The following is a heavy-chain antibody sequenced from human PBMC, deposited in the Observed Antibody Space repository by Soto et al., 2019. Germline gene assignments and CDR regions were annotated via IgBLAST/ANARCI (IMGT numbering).Heavy chain of an antibody. CDR3: ARDESAFDLIWWFDP. V-gene: IGHV1-46*01. J-gene: IGHJ5*02. D-gene: IGHD3-3*02. CDR2: INPTGEKK. CDR1: GYTFTSHW. Sequence: QAQLAQSGAEMKKPGASVKISCKAPGYTFTSHWMHWVRQVPGQGLEWIGVINPTGEKKSYARRLQGRLTLTTDTSTNTVYMELSSLRSDDTAIYYCARDESAFDLIWWFDPWGPGTLVTVSS.